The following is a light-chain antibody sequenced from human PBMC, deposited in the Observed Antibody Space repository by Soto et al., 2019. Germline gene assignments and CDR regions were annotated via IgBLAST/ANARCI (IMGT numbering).Light chain of an antibody. CDR1: SSDVGGYNY. CDR2: DVS. CDR3: SSYTSSSTLYV. Sequence: QSALTQPASVSGSPGQSIASSCTGTSSDVGGYNYVSWYQQHPGKASKLMIYDVSNRPSGVSNRFSGSKSGNTASLTISGLRAEDEADYYCSSYTSSSTLYVFGTGTKVTVL. J-gene: IGLJ1*01. V-gene: IGLV2-14*01.